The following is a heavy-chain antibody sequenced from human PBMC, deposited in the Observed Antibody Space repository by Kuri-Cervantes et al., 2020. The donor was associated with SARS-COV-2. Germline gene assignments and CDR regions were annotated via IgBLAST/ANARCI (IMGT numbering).Heavy chain of an antibody. J-gene: IGHJ4*02. CDR3: ARSSGWYDY. CDR1: GFTFSSYW. V-gene: IGHV3-74*01. CDR2: INSDGSST. D-gene: IGHD6-19*01. Sequence: GESLKISCAASGFTFSSYWMHWVRQAPGKGLVWVSRINSDGSSTSYADSVKGRFTISRDNAKSTLYLQMNSLRAEDTAVYYCARSSGWYDYWGQGTLVTVSS.